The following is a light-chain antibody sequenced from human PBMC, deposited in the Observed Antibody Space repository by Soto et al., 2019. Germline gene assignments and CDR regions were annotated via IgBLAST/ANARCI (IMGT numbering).Light chain of an antibody. CDR2: AAS. CDR1: RDIGDD. CDR3: LQNFDYPRT. V-gene: IGKV1-6*01. Sequence: IQMTQSPSSLSASVGDRVTITCRASRDIGDDLGWYQHKPGAAPRLLIQAASTLQSGVPSRFSGRQSGTDFILTITSLQPEDSATYYCLQNFDYPRTFGQGTKVDIK. J-gene: IGKJ1*01.